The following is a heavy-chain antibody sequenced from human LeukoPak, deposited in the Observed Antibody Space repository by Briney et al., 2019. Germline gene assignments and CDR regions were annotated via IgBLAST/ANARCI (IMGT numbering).Heavy chain of an antibody. V-gene: IGHV4-59*08. CDR2: IYYSGST. CDR3: ARVIPDQDTAMVPPHFDY. Sequence: SETLSLTCTVSGGSISSYYWSWIRQPPGKGLEWIGYIYYSGSTNYNPSLKSRVTISVDTSKNQFSLKLSSVTAADTAVYYCARVIPDQDTAMVPPHFDYWGQGTLVTVSS. CDR1: GGSISSYY. D-gene: IGHD5-18*01. J-gene: IGHJ4*02.